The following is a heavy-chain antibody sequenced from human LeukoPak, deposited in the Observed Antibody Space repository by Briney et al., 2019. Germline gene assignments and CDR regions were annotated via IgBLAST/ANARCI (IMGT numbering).Heavy chain of an antibody. CDR1: GYTFTSYG. CDR2: ISAYNGNT. CDR3: ARGRDGYKNGAFDI. V-gene: IGHV1-18*01. J-gene: IGHJ3*02. Sequence: ASVTVSCKASGYTFTSYGISWVRQAPGQGLEWMGWISAYNGNTNYAQKLQGRVTMTTDTSTSTAYMELRSLRSDDTAVYYCARGRDGYKNGAFDIWGQGTMVTVSS. D-gene: IGHD5-24*01.